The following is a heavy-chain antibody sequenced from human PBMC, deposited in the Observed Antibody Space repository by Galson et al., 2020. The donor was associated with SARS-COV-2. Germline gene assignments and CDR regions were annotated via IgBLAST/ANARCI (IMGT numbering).Heavy chain of an antibody. CDR3: AKDLREYCSSTSCTYYYHGMDV. CDR2: ISGSGGST. J-gene: IGHJ6*02. D-gene: IGHD2-2*01. Sequence: GESLKISCAASGFTFSSYVMSWVRQAPGKGLEWVSGISGSGGSTYYADSVRGRFTISRDNSKNTVYLQMNSLRAEDTAVYYCAKDLREYCSSTSCTYYYHGMDVWGQGTTVTVSS. V-gene: IGHV3-23*01. CDR1: GFTFSSYV.